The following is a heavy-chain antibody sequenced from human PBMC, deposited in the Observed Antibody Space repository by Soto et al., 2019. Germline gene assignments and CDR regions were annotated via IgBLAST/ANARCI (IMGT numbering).Heavy chain of an antibody. CDR2: ISYDGTNK. Sequence: QVLLVESGGGVVQPGRSLRLSCAASGFIFSNFGMHWVRQAPGKGLEWVAVISYDGTNKYYADSVKGRFAISTDNSKNTLFLQMNSLRPEDTAVYYCASPPDYWGQGTLVTVSS. CDR3: ASPPDY. CDR1: GFIFSNFG. J-gene: IGHJ4*02. V-gene: IGHV3-30*03.